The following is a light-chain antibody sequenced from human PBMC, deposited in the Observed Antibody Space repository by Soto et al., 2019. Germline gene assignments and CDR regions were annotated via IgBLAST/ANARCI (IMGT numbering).Light chain of an antibody. Sequence: EIVLTQSPGTLSLSPGERAILSCRASQSVSSNYLAWYQQKPGQSPRLLIYGASNRATGIPDRFSGSGSGTDFTLTISRLEPEDFAVYYCQQYGNSPWTFGQGTKVEI. CDR2: GAS. J-gene: IGKJ1*01. CDR1: QSVSSNY. V-gene: IGKV3-20*01. CDR3: QQYGNSPWT.